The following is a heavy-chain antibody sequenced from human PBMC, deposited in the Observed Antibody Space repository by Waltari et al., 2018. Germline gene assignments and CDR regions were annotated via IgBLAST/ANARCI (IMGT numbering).Heavy chain of an antibody. CDR2: IKKDGGEE. CDR1: GFTLSDYW. Sequence: EVQLVESGGGLVQPGGSLRLSCAATGFTLSDYWMSWVRQAPGKGAECVANIKKDGGEEYYVDSVRGRFTISRDNAKNSLYLQMNSLRPEDTAVYYCARDQWFGFDIWGQGTMVTVSS. V-gene: IGHV3-7*01. CDR3: ARDQWFGFDI. J-gene: IGHJ3*02. D-gene: IGHD3-22*01.